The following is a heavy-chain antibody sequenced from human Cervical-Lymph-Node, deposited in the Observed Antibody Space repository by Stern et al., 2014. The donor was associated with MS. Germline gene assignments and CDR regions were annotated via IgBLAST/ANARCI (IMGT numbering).Heavy chain of an antibody. CDR1: GYTVTNHW. Sequence: MQLVQSGAVVKKPGESLKISCQGSGYTVTNHWIAWVRQMPGQGLEWMGIIYPGDSDTRYSPSFRGQVTISADKSISTAYLQWSSLKASDTAMYYCARGSIAGATQNWLDAWGQGTLVTVSS. D-gene: IGHD1-26*01. CDR3: ARGSIAGATQNWLDA. V-gene: IGHV5-51*01. CDR2: IYPGDSDT. J-gene: IGHJ5*02.